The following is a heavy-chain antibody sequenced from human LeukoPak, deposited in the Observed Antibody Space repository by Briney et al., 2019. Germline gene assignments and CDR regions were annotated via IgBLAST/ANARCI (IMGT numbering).Heavy chain of an antibody. D-gene: IGHD3-10*01. Sequence: GGSLRLSCAASGFTFSSYSMNWVRQAPGKGLEWVSIIWYDGSNKYYADSVKGRFTISRDNSKNTLYLQMNSLRAEDTAVYYCARDDPGDQYYFDYWGRGTLVTVSS. V-gene: IGHV3-33*08. J-gene: IGHJ4*02. CDR1: GFTFSSYS. CDR3: ARDDPGDQYYFDY. CDR2: IWYDGSNK.